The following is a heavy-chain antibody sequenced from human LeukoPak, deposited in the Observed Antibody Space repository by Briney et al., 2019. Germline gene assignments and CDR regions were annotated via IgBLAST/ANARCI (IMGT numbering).Heavy chain of an antibody. CDR3: ARDDYGDYVLHY. D-gene: IGHD4-17*01. V-gene: IGHV3-20*04. CDR1: GFTFNDYG. J-gene: IGHJ4*02. Sequence: GGSLRLSCAASGFTFNDYGMSWVRQAPGKGLEWVSGINWNGGSTGYADSVKGRFTISRGNAKNSLYLQMNSLRAEDTALYYCARDDYGDYVLHYWGQGTLVTVSS. CDR2: INWNGGST.